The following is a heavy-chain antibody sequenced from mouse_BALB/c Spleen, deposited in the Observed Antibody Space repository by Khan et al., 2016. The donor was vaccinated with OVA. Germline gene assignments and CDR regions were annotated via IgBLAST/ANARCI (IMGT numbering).Heavy chain of an antibody. Sequence: VQLQQPGPGLVKPSQSLSLTCTVTGYSSTSDYAWNWIRQFPGNKLEWMGYISSIGSTNYNPALKSRISITRDTSKSQFFLQLNAVTTEDTATYYCARDGYRYNYAMDYWGQGTSVTVSS. CDR1: GYSSTSDYA. D-gene: IGHD2-3*01. J-gene: IGHJ4*01. CDR2: ISSIGST. V-gene: IGHV3-2*02. CDR3: ARDGYRYNYAMDY.